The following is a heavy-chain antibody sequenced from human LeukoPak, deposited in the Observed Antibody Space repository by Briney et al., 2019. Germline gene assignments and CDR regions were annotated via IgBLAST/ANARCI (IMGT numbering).Heavy chain of an antibody. J-gene: IGHJ4*02. CDR3: AKDYDNDFWSGHFDY. V-gene: IGHV3-74*01. D-gene: IGHD3-3*01. CDR2: INSDGSST. CDR1: RFTFSTYW. Sequence: GGSLRLSCAASRFTFSTYWMHWVRQAPGKGLVWVSRINSDGSSTGYADSVKGRFTISRDNAKNSLYLQMNSLRAEDMALYYCAKDYDNDFWSGHFDYWGQGTLVTVSS.